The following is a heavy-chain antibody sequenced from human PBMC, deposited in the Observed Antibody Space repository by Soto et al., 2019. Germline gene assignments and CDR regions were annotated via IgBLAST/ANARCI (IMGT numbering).Heavy chain of an antibody. Sequence: APVKVSCKASGYTFTSYVINWVRQATGQGLEWMGWMNPNSGNTGYAQKFQGRVTMTRNTSISTAYMELSSLRSEDTAVYYCGRASRYSSGWYIDIENWFDPWGQGTLVTVSS. CDR2: MNPNSGNT. CDR1: GYTFTSYV. J-gene: IGHJ5*02. V-gene: IGHV1-8*01. D-gene: IGHD6-19*01. CDR3: GRASRYSSGWYIDIENWFDP.